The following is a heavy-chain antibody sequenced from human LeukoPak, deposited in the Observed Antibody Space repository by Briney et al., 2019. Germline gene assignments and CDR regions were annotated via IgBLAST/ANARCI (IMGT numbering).Heavy chain of an antibody. V-gene: IGHV3-48*03. CDR2: ISRSGTII. Sequence: GGSLRLSCAASGFTFSGYEMNWVRQAPGKGLEWVSYISRSGTIISYADSVKGRFTISRDNSKNTVYLQMNSLRAEDTAIYYCARDRNAPANYYFDYWGQGTLVTVSS. CDR1: GFTFSGYE. CDR3: ARDRNAPANYYFDY. J-gene: IGHJ4*02. D-gene: IGHD4/OR15-4a*01.